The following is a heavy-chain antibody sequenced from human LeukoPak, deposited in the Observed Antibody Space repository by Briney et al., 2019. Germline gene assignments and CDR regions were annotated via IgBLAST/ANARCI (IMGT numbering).Heavy chain of an antibody. J-gene: IGHJ4*02. CDR2: ISGSGGST. CDR1: GFTFSSYA. D-gene: IGHD3-9*01. V-gene: IGHV3-23*01. CDR3: AKASIFDWQNQYYFDY. Sequence: GGSLRLSCAASGFTFSSYAMSWVRQAPGKGLEWVSAISGSGGSTYYADSVKGRFTISRDNSKNTLYLQMNSLRAEDTAVYYCAKASIFDWQNQYYFDYWGWGTLVTVSS.